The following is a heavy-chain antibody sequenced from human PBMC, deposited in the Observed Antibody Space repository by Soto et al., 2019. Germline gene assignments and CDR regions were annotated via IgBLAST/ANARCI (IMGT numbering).Heavy chain of an antibody. CDR1: SGSISSSNW. V-gene: IGHV4-4*02. D-gene: IGHD3-3*01. Sequence: SETLSLTCAVSSGSISSSNWWSWVRQPPGKGLEWIGEIYHSGSTNYNPSLKSRVTISVDKSKNQFSLKLSSVTAADTAVYYCARTLSLRFLEWLPHSDYYYYMDVWGKGTTVTVSS. CDR3: ARTLSLRFLEWLPHSDYYYYMDV. J-gene: IGHJ6*03. CDR2: IYHSGST.